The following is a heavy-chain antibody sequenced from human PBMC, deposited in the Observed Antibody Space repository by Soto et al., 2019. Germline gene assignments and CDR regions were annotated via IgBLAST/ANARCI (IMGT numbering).Heavy chain of an antibody. CDR2: INESGST. CDR1: GQSFSGHS. Sequence: QVQLQQWGAGLVKPSETLSLSCAVYGQSFSGHSWAWIRQPPGKGLEWIGEINESGSTYYNPSLTSRVTISTDTSKNLFSLTLSSVSAADTAAYFCARGSGIVALPGELEDVKYDYWGQGTLVNVSS. V-gene: IGHV4-34*01. CDR3: ARGSGIVALPGELEDVKYDY. D-gene: IGHD1-1*01. J-gene: IGHJ4*02.